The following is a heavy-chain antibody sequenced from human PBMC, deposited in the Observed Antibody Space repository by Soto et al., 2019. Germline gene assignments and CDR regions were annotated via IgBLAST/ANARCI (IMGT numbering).Heavy chain of an antibody. CDR1: GYNFTQYT. J-gene: IGHJ5*02. Sequence: QVHLVQSGAEVKKPGASVKVSCKASGYNFTQYTIHWVRQAPGQRLEWMGWITAGDGKTQYSKKFQTRVTIRSDVSATTVYMNLNSLRSEDTAVYYSARDLYSSSFFWFDAWGRGTLVIVSS. CDR2: ITAGDGKT. CDR3: ARDLYSSSFFWFDA. V-gene: IGHV1-3*01. D-gene: IGHD2-2*01.